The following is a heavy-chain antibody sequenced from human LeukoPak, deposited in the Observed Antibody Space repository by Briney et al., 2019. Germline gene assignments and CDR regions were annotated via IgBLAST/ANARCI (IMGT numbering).Heavy chain of an antibody. Sequence: QSGGSLRLSCAASGFTFSSYGMHWVRQAPGKGLEWVAFIRYDGSNKYYADSVKGRFTVSRDNSKNTLYLQMNSLRAEDTAVYYCAKETRGIAQLFDYWGQGTLVTVSS. D-gene: IGHD6-13*01. V-gene: IGHV3-30*02. CDR1: GFTFSSYG. CDR3: AKETRGIAQLFDY. CDR2: IRYDGSNK. J-gene: IGHJ4*02.